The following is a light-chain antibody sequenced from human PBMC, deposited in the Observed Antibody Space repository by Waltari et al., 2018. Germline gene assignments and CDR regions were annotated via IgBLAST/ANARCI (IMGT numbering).Light chain of an antibody. Sequence: EIVMTQSPESLAVSLGERATIPCKSSQTILYNSNNKNYLAWYQQKPGQPPRLLIYWASSRASGGPDRFSGSGSGTDCTRTISSLQAEDVAVYYCQQYFANPRTFGQGTRLEIK. V-gene: IGKV4-1*01. CDR1: QTILYNSNNKNY. CDR2: WAS. J-gene: IGKJ2*01. CDR3: QQYFANPRT.